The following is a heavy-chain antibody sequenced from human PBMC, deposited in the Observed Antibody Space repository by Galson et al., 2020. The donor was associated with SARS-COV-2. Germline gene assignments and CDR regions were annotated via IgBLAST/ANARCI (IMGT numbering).Heavy chain of an antibody. CDR2: IKSNTDGGTT. Sequence: GGSLRLSCAASGFTFNKPWMTWVRQAPGKGLEWVGRIKSNTDGGTTAYAAPVKGRFTISRDDSRNTLYLQMNSLKTDDTAVYYCTTQGNTYGYGAFDIWGQGTMVTVSA. CDR3: TTQGNTYGYGAFDI. D-gene: IGHD5-18*01. J-gene: IGHJ3*02. V-gene: IGHV3-15*01. CDR1: GFTFNKPW.